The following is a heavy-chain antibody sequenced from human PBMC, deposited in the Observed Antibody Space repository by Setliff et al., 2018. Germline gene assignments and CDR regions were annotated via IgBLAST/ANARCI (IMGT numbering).Heavy chain of an antibody. CDR1: GFTFSTYG. D-gene: IGHD6-25*01. CDR2: LNNDGTTI. J-gene: IGHJ4*02. Sequence: GGSLRLSCAASGFTFSTYGLNWVRQAPGKGLEWISYLNNDGTTIYYADSVRGRFTISRDNARDSLYLQMNSLRAEDTSVYYCVRDTTSGWMLTNWGQGTLVTVSS. CDR3: VRDTTSGWMLTN. V-gene: IGHV3-48*04.